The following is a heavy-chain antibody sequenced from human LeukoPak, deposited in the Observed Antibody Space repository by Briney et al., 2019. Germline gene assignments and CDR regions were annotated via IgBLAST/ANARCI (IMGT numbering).Heavy chain of an antibody. J-gene: IGHJ4*02. D-gene: IGHD3-22*01. CDR1: GFTFSSYA. V-gene: IGHV3-30-3*01. Sequence: GGSLRLSCAASGFTFSSYAMHWVRQAPGKGLEWVAVISYDGSNKYYADSVKGRFTISRDNSKNTLYLQMNSLRAEDTAVYYCARDPLPGEEYYYDSSGYHGYWGQGTLVTVSS. CDR2: ISYDGSNK. CDR3: ARDPLPGEEYYYDSSGYHGY.